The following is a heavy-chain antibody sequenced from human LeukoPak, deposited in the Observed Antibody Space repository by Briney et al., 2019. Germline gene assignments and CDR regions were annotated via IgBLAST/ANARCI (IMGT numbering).Heavy chain of an antibody. Sequence: GGSLRLSCAASGFTFSGYAMSWVRQAPGKGLEWVSAISGSGGSTYYAGSVKGRFTINRDNSKNTLYLQMNSLGAEDTAVYYCAKDGRARRSPETFDYWGQGTLVTVSS. J-gene: IGHJ4*02. CDR2: ISGSGGST. CDR3: AKDGRARRSPETFDY. CDR1: GFTFSGYA. V-gene: IGHV3-23*01.